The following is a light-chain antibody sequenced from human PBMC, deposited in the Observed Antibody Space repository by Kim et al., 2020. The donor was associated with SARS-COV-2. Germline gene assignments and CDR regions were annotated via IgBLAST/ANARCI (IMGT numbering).Light chain of an antibody. J-gene: IGLJ2*01. CDR3: CSYAGSYTVV. V-gene: IGLV2-11*01. Sequence: GQSVTIYCTGTSSDVGGYNFVSWYQQHPGKAPKLMIYDVNKRPSGVPDRFSGSKSGNTASLTISGLQAEDEADYYCCSYAGSYTVVFGGGTQLTVL. CDR1: SSDVGGYNF. CDR2: DVN.